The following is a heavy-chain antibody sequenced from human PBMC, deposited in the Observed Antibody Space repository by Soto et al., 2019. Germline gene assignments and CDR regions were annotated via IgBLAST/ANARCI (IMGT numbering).Heavy chain of an antibody. Sequence: QVTLKESGPVLVKPTETLTLTCTVSGFSLNNDKMGVSWIRQPPGKSLEWLAHIYSTGERSYSTSLKSRLTISKDTSKSQVVLSMTSVDPVDTATYYCARTVYGDYGGDWYFDLWGRGTLVTVSS. V-gene: IGHV2-26*01. CDR1: GFSLNNDKMG. J-gene: IGHJ2*01. D-gene: IGHD4-17*01. CDR3: ARTVYGDYGGDWYFDL. CDR2: IYSTGER.